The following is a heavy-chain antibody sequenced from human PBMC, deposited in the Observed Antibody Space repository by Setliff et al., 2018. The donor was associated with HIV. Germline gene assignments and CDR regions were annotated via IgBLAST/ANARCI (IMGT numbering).Heavy chain of an antibody. CDR2: IFYTGFT. D-gene: IGHD3-10*01. Sequence: SETLSLTCTVSGDSISSSTYYWGWIRQPPGRGLEWIGSIFYTGFTYYSPSLESRVTMSVDTSKHHFSLKMNSVTVADTAVYYCARVIRGVYFYDGTGYYYFDDWGQGALVTVSS. V-gene: IGHV4-39*02. CDR3: ARVIRGVYFYDGTGYYYFDD. CDR1: GDSISSSTYY. J-gene: IGHJ4*02.